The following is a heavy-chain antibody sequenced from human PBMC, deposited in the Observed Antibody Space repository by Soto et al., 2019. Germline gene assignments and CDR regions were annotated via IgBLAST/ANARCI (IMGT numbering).Heavy chain of an antibody. Sequence: SETLSLTCTVSGGSISSGGYYWSWIRQHPGKGLEWIGYIYYSGSTYYNPSLKSRVTISVDTSKNQFSLKLSSVTAADTAVYYCARMVYYYDSSGYYSAFDYWGQGTLVTVSS. CDR2: IYYSGST. CDR3: ARMVYYYDSSGYYSAFDY. V-gene: IGHV4-31*03. D-gene: IGHD3-22*01. CDR1: GGSISSGGYY. J-gene: IGHJ4*02.